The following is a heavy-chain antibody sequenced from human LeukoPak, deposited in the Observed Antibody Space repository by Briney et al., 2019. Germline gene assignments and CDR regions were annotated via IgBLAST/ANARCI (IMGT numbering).Heavy chain of an antibody. CDR3: ARAYDFWSGYYRAYFDY. J-gene: IGHJ4*02. CDR1: GYTFTRYG. Sequence: ASVKVSCKASGYTFTRYGISWVRRAPGQGLEWMGWLNTYNGNTNYAQKFQGRVTMTTDTSTSTAYMELRSLRSDDTAVYYCARAYDFWSGYYRAYFDYWGQGTLVTVYS. CDR2: LNTYNGNT. V-gene: IGHV1-18*01. D-gene: IGHD3-3*01.